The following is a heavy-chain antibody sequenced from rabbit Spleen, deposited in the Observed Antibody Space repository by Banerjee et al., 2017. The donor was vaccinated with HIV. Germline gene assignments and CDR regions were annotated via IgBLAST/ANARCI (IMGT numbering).Heavy chain of an antibody. D-gene: IGHD8-1*01. V-gene: IGHV1S45*01. CDR2: IDSGSSGFT. CDR1: GFSFSDRDV. CDR3: ARDSASSFSSYGMDL. J-gene: IGHJ6*01. Sequence: QQQLEESGGGLVKPEGSLTLTCKASGFSFSDRDVMCWVRQAPGKGLEWIACIDSGSSGFTYFASWAKGRFTISKTSSTTVTLQMTSLTVADTAIYFCARDSASSFSSYGMDLWGPGTLVTVS.